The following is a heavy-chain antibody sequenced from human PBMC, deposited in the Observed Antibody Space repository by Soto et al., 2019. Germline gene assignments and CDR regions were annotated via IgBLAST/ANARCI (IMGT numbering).Heavy chain of an antibody. CDR1: GGSITSGGYY. D-gene: IGHD3-22*01. CDR2: IHYSGNT. Sequence: PSETLSLTCSVSGGSITSGGYYWTWIRQQPGMGLEWIGYIHYSGNTNYNPSLKSRVTISLDTSENQFSLKLSSVTAADTAVYYCAREDRNYYDTSGYYQWGQGTLVTVSS. V-gene: IGHV4-31*03. CDR3: AREDRNYYDTSGYYQ. J-gene: IGHJ4*02.